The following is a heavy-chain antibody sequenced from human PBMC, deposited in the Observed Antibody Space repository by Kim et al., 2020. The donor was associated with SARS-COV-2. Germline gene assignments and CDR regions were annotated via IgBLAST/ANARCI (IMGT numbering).Heavy chain of an antibody. CDR2: MNPNIGNT. D-gene: IGHD5-18*01. J-gene: IGHJ3*02. V-gene: IGHV1-8*01. CDR3: ARHPSSYGSELAAFDI. Sequence: ASVKVSCKASGYTFTSYDINWVRQATGQGLEWMGWMNPNIGNTGYAQKFQGRVTMTRNTSISTAYMELSSLRSEDTAVYYCARHPSSYGSELAAFDIWGQGTMVTVSS. CDR1: GYTFTSYD.